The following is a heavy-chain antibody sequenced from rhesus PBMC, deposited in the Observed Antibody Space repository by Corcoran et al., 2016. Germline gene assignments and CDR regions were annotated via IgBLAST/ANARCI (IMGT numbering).Heavy chain of an antibody. CDR2: INGNSGSN. Sequence: QVQLQESGPGLVKPSETLSLTCAVSGGSFSSYWWSWIRQPPGKGLEWIGEINGNSGSNKYNPPHKSRFTISTDASKHRFSLKLSSVPAADTAVYYCARVLYYNIWTGYYPKYFDYWDQGVLVTVSS. J-gene: IGHJ4*01. D-gene: IGHD3-3*01. CDR1: GGSFSSYW. V-gene: IGHV4-80*01. CDR3: ARVLYYNIWTGYYPKYFDY.